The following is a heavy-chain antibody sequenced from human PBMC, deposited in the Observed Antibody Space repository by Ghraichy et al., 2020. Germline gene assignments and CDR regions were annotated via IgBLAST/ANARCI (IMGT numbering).Heavy chain of an antibody. J-gene: IGHJ3*02. CDR3: ARGIAAAGTGVRAFDI. V-gene: IGHV4-34*01. Sequence: ETLSLTCAVYGGSFSGYYWSWIRQPPGKGLEWIGEINHSGSTNYNPSLKSRVTISVDTSKNQFSLKLSSVTAADTAVYYCARGIAAAGTGVRAFDIWGQGTMVTVSS. CDR1: GGSFSGYY. CDR2: INHSGST. D-gene: IGHD6-13*01.